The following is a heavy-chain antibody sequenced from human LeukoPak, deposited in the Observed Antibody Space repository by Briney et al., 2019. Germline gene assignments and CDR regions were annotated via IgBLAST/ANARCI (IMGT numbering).Heavy chain of an antibody. CDR3: VVGGSPGY. J-gene: IGHJ4*02. CDR2: ISTDGYTT. D-gene: IGHD2-15*01. V-gene: IGHV3-74*01. CDR1: GLAFSAYK. Sequence: GGSLRLSCAASGLAFSAYKMHWVRQAPRKGLVWVSRISTDGYTTGYADFVQGRFTASRDNTKNTWSLEMNSLRAEDTAVYYCVVGGSPGYWGQGTLVTVSS.